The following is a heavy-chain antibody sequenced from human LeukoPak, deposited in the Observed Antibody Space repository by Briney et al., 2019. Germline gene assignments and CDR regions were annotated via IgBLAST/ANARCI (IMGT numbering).Heavy chain of an antibody. CDR1: GFTFSSYS. D-gene: IGHD3-10*01. Sequence: GGSLRPSCAASGFTFSSYSMNWVRQAPGKGLEWVSYISSRNSTIYYADSVKGRFTISRDNAKNSLYLQMNSLRAEDTAVYYCAREGRITMVRGVPTRRYFDYWGQGTLVTVSS. CDR2: ISSRNSTI. J-gene: IGHJ4*02. CDR3: AREGRITMVRGVPTRRYFDY. V-gene: IGHV3-48*01.